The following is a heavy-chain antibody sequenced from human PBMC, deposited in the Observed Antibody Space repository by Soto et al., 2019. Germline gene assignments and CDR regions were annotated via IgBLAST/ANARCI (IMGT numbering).Heavy chain of an antibody. Sequence: SETPSLTCTFSGGSLSRGDYYWGWIRPPPGKGLEWIGYIYYSGSTYYNPSLKSRVTISLDTSKNQFSLKLSSVTAADTAVYYCARGKISTRNWFDPWGQGTLVTVSS. CDR2: IYYSGST. J-gene: IGHJ5*02. V-gene: IGHV4-30-4*01. CDR3: ARGKISTRNWFDP. CDR1: GGSLSRGDYY. D-gene: IGHD2-2*01.